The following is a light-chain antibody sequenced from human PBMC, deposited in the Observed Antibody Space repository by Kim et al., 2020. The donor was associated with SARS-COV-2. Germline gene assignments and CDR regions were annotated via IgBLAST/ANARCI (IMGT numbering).Light chain of an antibody. CDR1: QSVSSN. J-gene: IGKJ2*01. CDR3: QQYNDWPPKHT. V-gene: IGKV3-15*01. CDR2: GAS. Sequence: PGERATLSCRASQSVSSNLAWYQQRPGQAPRLLIYGASTRATGIPARFSGSGSGTEFTLTISSLQSEDFAVYYCQQYNDWPPKHTFGQGTKLEI.